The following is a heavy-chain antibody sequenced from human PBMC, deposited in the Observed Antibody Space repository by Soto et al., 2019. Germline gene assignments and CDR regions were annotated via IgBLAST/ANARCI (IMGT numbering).Heavy chain of an antibody. CDR2: IYYSGST. CDR3: ARERLIAGRPSYFDF. Sequence: QVRLQESGPGLVKPSETLSLTCIVSGGSISSHYWSWIRQPPGKGLEWIGFIYYSGSTNYNPSLKSRVSISVDTSENQFSLKLSSVTAADTAVYYCARERLIAGRPSYFDFWGLGTLVTVSS. V-gene: IGHV4-59*11. J-gene: IGHJ4*02. CDR1: GGSISSHY. D-gene: IGHD6-6*01.